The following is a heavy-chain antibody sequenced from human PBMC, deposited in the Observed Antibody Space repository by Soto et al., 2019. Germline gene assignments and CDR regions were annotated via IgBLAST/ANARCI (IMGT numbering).Heavy chain of an antibody. D-gene: IGHD5-18*01. J-gene: IGHJ6*02. Sequence: SETLSLPCTVSAGSISSYYSSWIRQPRGKAQERSGYIYYSGSTNYNPSLKSRVTITVDTSKNQFSLKLSYVTAADTAVYYGARVAAMITSYYGMDVWGQGSTVTVAS. CDR1: AGSISSYY. CDR3: ARVAAMITSYYGMDV. CDR2: IYYSGST. V-gene: IGHV4-59*01.